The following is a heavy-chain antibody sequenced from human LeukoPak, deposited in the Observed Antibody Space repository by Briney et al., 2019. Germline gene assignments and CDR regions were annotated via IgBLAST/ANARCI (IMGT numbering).Heavy chain of an antibody. Sequence: GGTLRLSCAASGFTFSDYYMSWIRQAPGKGLEWVSYISSSGSTIYYADSVKGRFTISRDNAKNSLYLQMNSLRAEDTAVYYCARSGAGYQLPDYYYYYYMDVWGKGTTVTISS. J-gene: IGHJ6*03. CDR3: ARSGAGYQLPDYYYYYYMDV. CDR2: ISSSGSTI. V-gene: IGHV3-11*01. CDR1: GFTFSDYY. D-gene: IGHD2-2*01.